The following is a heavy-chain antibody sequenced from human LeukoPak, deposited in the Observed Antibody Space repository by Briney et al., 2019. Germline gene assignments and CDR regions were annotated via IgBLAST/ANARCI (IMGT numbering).Heavy chain of an antibody. Sequence: GASVKVSCKASGYTFTGYYMHWVRQAPGQGLEWMRWINPDSGGTNYAQEFQDRVTMTRDTSISTAYMELSRLRSDDTAVYYCARGSSSWFYVAYWGQGTLVTVSS. CDR1: GYTFTGYY. J-gene: IGHJ4*02. D-gene: IGHD6-13*01. CDR2: INPDSGGT. CDR3: ARGSSSWFYVAY. V-gene: IGHV1-2*02.